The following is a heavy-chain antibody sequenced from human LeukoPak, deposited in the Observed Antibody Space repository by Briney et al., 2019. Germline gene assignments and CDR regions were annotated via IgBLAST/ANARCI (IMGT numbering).Heavy chain of an antibody. CDR2: IISSSSYI. J-gene: IGHJ3*02. CDR1: GFTFNSYS. D-gene: IGHD6-13*01. Sequence: GGSLRLYCAASGFTFNSYSMNWVRQAPGKGLEWVSSIISSSSYIYYADSVKGRFTISRDNAKNSLYLQMNSLRAEDTAVYYCARGKAYSSDAFDIWGQGTMVTVSS. V-gene: IGHV3-21*01. CDR3: ARGKAYSSDAFDI.